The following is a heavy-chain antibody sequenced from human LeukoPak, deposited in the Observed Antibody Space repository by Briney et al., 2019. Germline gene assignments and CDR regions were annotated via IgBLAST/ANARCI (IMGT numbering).Heavy chain of an antibody. J-gene: IGHJ4*02. D-gene: IGHD2-21*01. CDR2: LYHSGST. CDR1: GYSISSGYY. CDR3: ARVTYSIFDY. V-gene: IGHV4-38-2*02. Sequence: PSETLSHTCTVSGYSISSGYYWGWVRQPPGKGLEWIANLYHSGSTYYNPSLKSRVTISVDTSKNQFSLKLSSVTAADTAVYYCARVTYSIFDYWGQGTLVTVSS.